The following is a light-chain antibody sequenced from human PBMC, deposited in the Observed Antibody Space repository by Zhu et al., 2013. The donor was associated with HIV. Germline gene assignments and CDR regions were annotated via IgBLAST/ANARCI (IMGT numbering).Light chain of an antibody. CDR1: QDISSY. CDR2: AAS. V-gene: IGKV1-8*01. J-gene: IGKJ4*01. CDR3: QQLNSYPLS. Sequence: AIRMTQSPSSLSASTGDRVTITCRASQDISSYLAWYQQKPGKAPTLLIYAASILQSGVPSRFSGGVSGTEFTLTISSLQPEDFAIYYCQQLNSYPLSFGGGP.